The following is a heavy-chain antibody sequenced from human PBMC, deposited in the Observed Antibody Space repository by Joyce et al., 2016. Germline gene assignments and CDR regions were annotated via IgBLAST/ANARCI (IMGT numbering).Heavy chain of an antibody. D-gene: IGHD4-23*01. J-gene: IGHJ4*03. CDR2: INQKGDTK. CDR3: VRDRVGGSLDM. Sequence: EAHLVESGGGFVQPGGSLRLSCVVSGFTFNSYAMNWVRQAPGRGLEWVSFINQKGDTKYYADSVKGRFTISRDSAESSVYLQMDNLRADDSGVYFCVRDRVGGSLDMWGQGTLVTV. CDR1: GFTFNSYA. V-gene: IGHV3-48*01.